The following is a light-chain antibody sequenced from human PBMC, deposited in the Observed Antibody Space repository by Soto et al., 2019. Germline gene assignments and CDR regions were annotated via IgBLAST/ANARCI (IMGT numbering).Light chain of an antibody. CDR3: SSYAGSNNLV. CDR1: SSDVGGYNY. Sequence: QSVLTQPPSASGSPGQSVTISCTGTSSDVGGYNYVSWYQQHPGKAPKLMIYEVSKRPSGVPDRFSGSKSGNTATLTVSGLQAEYEADYSCSSYAGSNNLVFGGGAKVTVL. CDR2: EVS. J-gene: IGLJ3*02. V-gene: IGLV2-8*01.